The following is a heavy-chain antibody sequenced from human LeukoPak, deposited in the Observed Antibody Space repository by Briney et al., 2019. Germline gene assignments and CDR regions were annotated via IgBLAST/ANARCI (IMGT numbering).Heavy chain of an antibody. CDR1: GFTFSTYW. D-gene: IGHD3-22*01. CDR3: ARSGSYYDSSGYYFDY. V-gene: IGHV3-7*01. CDR2: INHVGSEK. Sequence: GGSLRLSCAASGFTFSTYWMSWVRQAPGKGLEWVSNINHVGSEKYYVDSVKGRFTISRDNARNSLYLQMNSLRAEDTAVYYCARSGSYYDSSGYYFDYWGQGALVTVSS. J-gene: IGHJ4*02.